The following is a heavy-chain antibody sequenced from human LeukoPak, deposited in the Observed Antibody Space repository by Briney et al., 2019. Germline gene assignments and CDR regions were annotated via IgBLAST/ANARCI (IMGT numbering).Heavy chain of an antibody. CDR3: MLPPWAAGGP. V-gene: IGHV3-53*01. CDR1: GSTVSGNY. D-gene: IGHD6-13*01. J-gene: IGHJ5*02. CDR2: IYTAGGS. Sequence: EGSLRLSCAASGSTVSGNYMSWVRQAPGKGLEWVSVIYTAGGSYYADSVKGRFTISRDNSKNTLYLQMNSPRPEDTAVYYCMLPPWAAGGPWGQGTLVTVSS.